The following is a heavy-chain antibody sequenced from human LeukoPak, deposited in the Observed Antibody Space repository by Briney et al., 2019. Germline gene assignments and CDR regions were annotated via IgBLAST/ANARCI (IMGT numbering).Heavy chain of an antibody. CDR2: INHSGST. V-gene: IGHV4-34*01. J-gene: IGHJ4*02. D-gene: IGHD1-26*01. CDR3: ARAGASAY. CDR1: GGSFSGYY. Sequence: SETLSLTCAVYGGSFSGYYWIWLRQPPGKGLEWIGEINHSGSTNYNPSLKSRVTISVDTSKNQFSLKLSSVTAADTAVYYCARAGASAYWGQGTLVTVSS.